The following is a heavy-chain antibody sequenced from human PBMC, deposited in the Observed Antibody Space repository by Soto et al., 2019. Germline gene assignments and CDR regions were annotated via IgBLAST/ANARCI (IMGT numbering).Heavy chain of an antibody. CDR1: GGSISSGGYY. D-gene: IGHD6-25*01. J-gene: IGHJ5*02. CDR2: IYYSGST. CDR3: ARERQTGAATFNWFDP. V-gene: IGHV4-31*03. Sequence: SSETLSLTCTVSGGSISSGGYYWSWIRQHPGKGLEWIGYIYYSGSTYYNPSLKSRVTISVDTSKNQFSLKLSSVTAADTAVYYCARERQTGAATFNWFDPWGQGTLVTVSS.